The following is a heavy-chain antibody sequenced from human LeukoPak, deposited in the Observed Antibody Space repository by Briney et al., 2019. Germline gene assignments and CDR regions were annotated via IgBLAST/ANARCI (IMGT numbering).Heavy chain of an antibody. Sequence: PGGSLRLFCAASGFTFSSYAMHWVRQAPGKGLEYVSAISSNGGSTYYANSVKGRFTISRDNSKNTLYLQMGSLRAKDMAVYYCARGLWFGLYGMDVWGQGTTVTVSS. J-gene: IGHJ6*02. CDR1: GFTFSSYA. V-gene: IGHV3-64*01. CDR2: ISSNGGST. D-gene: IGHD3-10*01. CDR3: ARGLWFGLYGMDV.